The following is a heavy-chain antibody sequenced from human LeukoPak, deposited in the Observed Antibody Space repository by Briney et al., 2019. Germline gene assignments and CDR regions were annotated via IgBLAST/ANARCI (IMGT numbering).Heavy chain of an antibody. V-gene: IGHV3-74*01. CDR2: IYVDGRTT. J-gene: IGHJ5*02. Sequence: GGSLRLSCVASGFTFSNYWMHWVRQPPGKGLAWVSRIYVDGRTTNYADSVKGRFTISRDNAKNTVYLEMNSLSVEDTATYYCIRDFRSADLWGQGTLVTVTS. CDR1: GFTFSNYW. CDR3: IRDFRSADL.